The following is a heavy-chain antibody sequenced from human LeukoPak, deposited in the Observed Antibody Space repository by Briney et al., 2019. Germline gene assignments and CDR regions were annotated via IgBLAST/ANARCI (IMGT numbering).Heavy chain of an antibody. J-gene: IGHJ4*02. CDR1: GGSTSTSEYY. CDR3: ASYERSRFFYYFDN. D-gene: IGHD3-22*01. Sequence: PSETLSLTCTVSGGSTSTSEYYWGWLRQPPGKGLEWIGSFYFTGTPYYNSSLESRATISGDTSKNQYFLSLRSMTAADAAVYYCASYERSRFFYYFDNWGQGVQVTVSS. V-gene: IGHV4-39*01. CDR2: FYFTGTP.